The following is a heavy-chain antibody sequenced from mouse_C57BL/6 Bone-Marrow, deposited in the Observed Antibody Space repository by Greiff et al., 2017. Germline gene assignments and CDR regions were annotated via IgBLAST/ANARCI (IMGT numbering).Heavy chain of an antibody. CDR2: IYPGDGDT. D-gene: IGHD2-14*01. Sequence: VQLQQSGPELVKPGASVKISCKASGYAFSSSWMNWVKQRPGKGLEWIGRIYPGDGDTNYNVKFKGKATLTADKSSSTAYMQLSSLTSEDSAVYFCARVGYAMDYWGQGTSVTVSS. CDR1: GYAFSSSW. J-gene: IGHJ4*01. CDR3: ARVGYAMDY. V-gene: IGHV1-82*01.